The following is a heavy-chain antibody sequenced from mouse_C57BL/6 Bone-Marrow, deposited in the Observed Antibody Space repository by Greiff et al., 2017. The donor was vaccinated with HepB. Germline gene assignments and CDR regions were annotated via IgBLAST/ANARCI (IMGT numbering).Heavy chain of an antibody. D-gene: IGHD3-1*01. CDR1: GYTFTSYW. J-gene: IGHJ4*01. CDR2: IDPSDSYT. V-gene: IGHV1-69*01. CDR3: ASLWLQTKDYAMDY. Sequence: QVQLQQPGAELVMPGASVKLSCKASGYTFTSYWMHWVKQRPGQGLEWIGEIDPSDSYTNYNQKFKGKSTLTVDKSSSQAYMQLRSLTSEDSAVYYCASLWLQTKDYAMDYWGQGTSVTVSS.